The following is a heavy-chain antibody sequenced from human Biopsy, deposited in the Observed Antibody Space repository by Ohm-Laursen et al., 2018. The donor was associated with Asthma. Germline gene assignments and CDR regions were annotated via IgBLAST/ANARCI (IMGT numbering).Heavy chain of an antibody. CDR3: ARKAGSFISRTCYSLDF. CDR1: GGTFNTYV. J-gene: IGHJ4*02. D-gene: IGHD2-15*01. V-gene: IGHV1-69*01. Sequence: SSVKVSCKSLGGTFNTYVIGWVRQAPGQGLEWLGGINSVFGTTTYPQKFQDRVTITADDSTSTVYMELSSLRSEDTAVYYCARKAGSFISRTCYSLDFWGQGTLVTVSS. CDR2: INSVFGTT.